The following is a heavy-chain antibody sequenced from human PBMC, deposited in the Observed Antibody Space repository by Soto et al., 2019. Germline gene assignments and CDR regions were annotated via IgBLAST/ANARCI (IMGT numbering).Heavy chain of an antibody. V-gene: IGHV3-72*01. CDR3: AGYTDGDRDY. J-gene: IGHJ4*02. CDR2: SRNKAKSFST. Sequence: EVQLVESGGDLVQPGGSLRLSCATSGFTFSDHYMDWIRQAPGKGLEWVGRSRNKAKSFSTDYAASVKGRFTISRDDSKNSLYLQLNSLKTEATAVYYCAGYTDGDRDYWGQGTLVTVSS. D-gene: IGHD4-17*01. CDR1: GFTFSDHY.